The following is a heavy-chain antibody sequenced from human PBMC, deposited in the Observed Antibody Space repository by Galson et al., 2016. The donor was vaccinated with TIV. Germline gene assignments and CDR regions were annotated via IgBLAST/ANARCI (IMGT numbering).Heavy chain of an antibody. Sequence: SLRLSCAASGFSFSSYSMTWVRQAPGKGLEWVSYISDSSDTIYYGDSVKGRFTISRNNAKNSVYLQMNNLRTEDTRVYYCARDKERSGWYFWFDPWGQGTLVTVSA. V-gene: IGHV3-48*04. CDR3: ARDKERSGWYFWFDP. J-gene: IGHJ5*02. CDR1: GFSFSSYS. D-gene: IGHD6-19*01. CDR2: ISDSSDTI.